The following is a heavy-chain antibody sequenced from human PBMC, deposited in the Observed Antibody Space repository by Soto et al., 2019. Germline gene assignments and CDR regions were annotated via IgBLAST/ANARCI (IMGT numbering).Heavy chain of an antibody. Sequence: ASVKVSCKASGYTFTGNYLHWVRQAPGQGLEWMAWINPTTGDTKSTQKFQGRVTMTWDTAISTAYLDLSRLRSDDTAIYFCARGYCSSIGCSHYFDYWGQGTLVTVCS. J-gene: IGHJ4*02. CDR1: GYTFTGNY. D-gene: IGHD2-2*01. CDR3: ARGYCSSIGCSHYFDY. CDR2: INPTTGDT. V-gene: IGHV1-2*02.